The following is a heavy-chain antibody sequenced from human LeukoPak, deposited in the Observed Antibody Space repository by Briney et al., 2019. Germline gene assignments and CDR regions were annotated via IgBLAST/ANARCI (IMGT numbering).Heavy chain of an antibody. CDR2: IYSGGST. CDR3: ARDVQGDY. J-gene: IGHJ4*02. V-gene: IGHV3-66*01. Sequence: GGSLRLSCAASGFTVSSNYMSWVRQAPGKGLEWVSAIYSGGSTYYADSVKGRFTISRDNSKNTLYLQMNSLRAEDTAVHYCARDVQGDYWGQGTLVTVSS. CDR1: GFTVSSNY. D-gene: IGHD3-10*02.